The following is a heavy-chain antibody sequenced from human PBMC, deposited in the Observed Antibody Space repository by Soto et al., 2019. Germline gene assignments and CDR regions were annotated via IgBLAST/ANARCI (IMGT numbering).Heavy chain of an antibody. J-gene: IGHJ4*02. V-gene: IGHV3-53*01. CDR3: ARHSGSYFRDY. Sequence: GGSLRLSCAASGFTVSSNYMSWVRQAPGKGLEWVSVIYGGGSTYYADSVKGRFTISRDNSKNTLYLQMNSLRAEDTAVYYCARHSGSYFRDYWGQGTLVTVS. D-gene: IGHD1-26*01. CDR2: IYGGGST. CDR1: GFTVSSNY.